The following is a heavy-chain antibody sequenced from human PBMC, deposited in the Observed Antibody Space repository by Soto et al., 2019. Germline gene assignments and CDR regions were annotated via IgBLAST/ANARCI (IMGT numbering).Heavy chain of an antibody. Sequence: DVQLVESGGGVVQPGGSLRLSCAASGLSFNIYWMHWVRQVPGKGLVWLARINSDGSHTIYVDSVKGRFTISRDNVKKTVFLQMDSLRDEDTGVYYCAGGMAGLDVWGQGTTVTVSS. J-gene: IGHJ6*02. CDR1: GLSFNIYW. V-gene: IGHV3-74*01. CDR2: INSDGSHT. CDR3: AGGMAGLDV.